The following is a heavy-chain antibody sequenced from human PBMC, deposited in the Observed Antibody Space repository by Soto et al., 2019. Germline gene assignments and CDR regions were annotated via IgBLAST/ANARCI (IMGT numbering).Heavy chain of an antibody. V-gene: IGHV4-39*01. CDR1: GVSIRSSSCF. D-gene: IGHD3-10*01. CDR3: ARRPGASVYYYYGMDV. Sequence: SETQSLTSTVSGVSIRSSSCFWVWIRQPPGKGLEWIGIIYYSGSTYYNPSLKSRVTISVDTSKNQFSLKLSSVTAADTAVYYCARRPGASVYYYYGMDVWGQGTTVTVSS. J-gene: IGHJ6*02. CDR2: IYYSGST.